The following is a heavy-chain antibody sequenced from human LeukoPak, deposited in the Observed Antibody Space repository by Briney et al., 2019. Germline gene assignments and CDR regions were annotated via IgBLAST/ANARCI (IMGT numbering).Heavy chain of an antibody. V-gene: IGHV5-10-1*01. CDR3: ARSARGYTYGSDY. Sequence: GESLRISCKGSGYSFTSYCISWVRQMPGKGLEWMGKIDPSDSYTNYSPSFQGHVTISADKSISTAYLQWSSLKASDTAMYYCARSARGYTYGSDYWGQGTLVTVSS. CDR2: IDPSDSYT. CDR1: GYSFTSYC. D-gene: IGHD5-18*01. J-gene: IGHJ4*02.